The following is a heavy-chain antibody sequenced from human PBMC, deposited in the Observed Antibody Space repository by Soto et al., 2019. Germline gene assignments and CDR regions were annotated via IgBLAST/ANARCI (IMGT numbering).Heavy chain of an antibody. CDR3: ARGDPYFDY. J-gene: IGHJ4*02. V-gene: IGHV4-59*01. Sequence: SETLSLTCTVSGGSISSYYWSWIRQPPGKGLEWIGYIHYSGSTNYNPSLKSRVTIPVDTSKNQFSLKLSSVTAADTAVYYCARGDPYFDYWGQGTLVTVSS. CDR1: GGSISSYY. CDR2: IHYSGST.